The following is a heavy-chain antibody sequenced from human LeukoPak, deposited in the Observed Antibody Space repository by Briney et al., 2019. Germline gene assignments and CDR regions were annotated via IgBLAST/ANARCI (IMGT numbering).Heavy chain of an antibody. V-gene: IGHV4-34*01. D-gene: IGHD2-15*01. Sequence: SETLSLTCAVYGGSFSGYYWSWIRQPPGKGLEWIGEINHSGSTNSNPSLKSRVTISVDTSKNQFSLKLSSVTVADTAMYYCARRLLGYCSGGSCYSGYFQHWGQGTLVTVSS. J-gene: IGHJ1*01. CDR2: INHSGST. CDR1: GGSFSGYY. CDR3: ARRLLGYCSGGSCYSGYFQH.